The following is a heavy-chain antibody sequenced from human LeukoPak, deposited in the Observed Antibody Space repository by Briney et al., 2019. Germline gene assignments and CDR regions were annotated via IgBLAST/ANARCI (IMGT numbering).Heavy chain of an antibody. CDR1: GGSVTSGSYY. CDR3: ARVLAVAGTGDAFDI. V-gene: IGHV4-61*01. J-gene: IGHJ3*02. CDR2: IYYSGST. D-gene: IGHD6-19*01. Sequence: SETLSLTCTVSGGSVTSGSYYWSWIRQPPGKGLEWIGYIYYSGSTNYNPSLKSRVTISVDTPKNQFSLKLSSVTAADTAVYYCARVLAVAGTGDAFDIWGQGTMVTVSP.